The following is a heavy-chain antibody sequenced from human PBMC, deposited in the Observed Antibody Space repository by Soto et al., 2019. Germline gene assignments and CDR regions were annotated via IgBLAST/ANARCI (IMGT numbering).Heavy chain of an antibody. D-gene: IGHD2-15*01. J-gene: IGHJ4*02. CDR2: ISYDGSNK. Sequence: QVQLVESGGGVVQPGRSLRLSCAASGFTFSSYGMHWVRQAPGKGLAWVAVISYDGSNKYYADSVKGRFTISRDNSKNTLYLQMNSLRAEDTAVYYCAKDHIVVVVAAPDYWGQGTLVTVSS. CDR1: GFTFSSYG. CDR3: AKDHIVVVVAAPDY. V-gene: IGHV3-30*18.